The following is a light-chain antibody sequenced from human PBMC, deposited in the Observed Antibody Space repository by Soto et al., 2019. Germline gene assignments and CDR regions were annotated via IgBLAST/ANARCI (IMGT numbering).Light chain of an antibody. V-gene: IGKV3-20*01. J-gene: IGKJ1*01. Sequence: EIVLTQCPGTVSLSPGERATLSCRASQSVSSSYLAWYQQKPGQAPRLLIYGASFRATGIPDRFSGSGSGTDFTLTISRLEPEDFAVYYCQQYGSSPGTFGQGTKVEIK. CDR2: GAS. CDR1: QSVSSSY. CDR3: QQYGSSPGT.